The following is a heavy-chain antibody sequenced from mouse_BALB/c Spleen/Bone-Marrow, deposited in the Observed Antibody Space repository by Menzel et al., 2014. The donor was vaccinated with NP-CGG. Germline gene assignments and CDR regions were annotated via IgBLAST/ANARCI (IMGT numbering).Heavy chain of an antibody. V-gene: IGHV3-8*02. CDR2: ISYSGNA. D-gene: IGHD1-2*01. CDR1: GDSITSSY. Sequence: EVKLVESGPGLVKPSQTLSLTCSVTGDSITSSYWNWIRKFPGNKLEYMGYISYSGNAYYNPSLKSRISLTRDTSKNXYYLQLNSVTTEDTATYFCARGNGYHFDYWGQGTTLTVSS. CDR3: ARGNGYHFDY. J-gene: IGHJ2*01.